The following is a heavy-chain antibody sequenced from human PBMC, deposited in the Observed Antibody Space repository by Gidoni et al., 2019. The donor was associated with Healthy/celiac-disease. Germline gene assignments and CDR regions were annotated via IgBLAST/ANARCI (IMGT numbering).Heavy chain of an antibody. CDR2: IDPSDSYT. D-gene: IGHD2-15*01. J-gene: IGHJ6*03. CDR1: AYSFTSYW. CDR3: ARPAGPVYYYYYYMDV. Sequence: EVQLVQSGAEVKKPGESLRISCKGSAYSFTSYWISWVRQMPGKGLEWMGRIDPSDSYTNYRPSFQGHVTISADKSISTAYLQWSSLKASDTAMYYCARPAGPVYYYYYYMDVWGKGTTVTVSS. V-gene: IGHV5-10-1*03.